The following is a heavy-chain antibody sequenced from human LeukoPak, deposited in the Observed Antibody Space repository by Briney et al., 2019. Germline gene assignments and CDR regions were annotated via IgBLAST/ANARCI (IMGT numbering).Heavy chain of an antibody. J-gene: IGHJ4*02. D-gene: IGHD6-19*01. CDR2: INPKSGGT. CDR3: ARRVFSGWGYYFDY. V-gene: IGHV1-2*02. CDR1: GYTFTGYY. Sequence: ASVKVSCKASGYTFTGYYMHWVRQAPGQGLEWMGWINPKSGGTNYAQKFQSRVTMTSDTSITTVYMELSRLRSGDAAVYYCARRVFSGWGYYFDYWGQGTLVTVSS.